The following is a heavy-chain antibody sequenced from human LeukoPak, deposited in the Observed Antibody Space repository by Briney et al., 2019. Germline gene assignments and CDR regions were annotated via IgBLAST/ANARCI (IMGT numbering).Heavy chain of an antibody. D-gene: IGHD2-2*01. CDR2: IYHSGST. V-gene: IGHV4-38-2*02. CDR1: GYSISSGYY. J-gene: IGHJ6*03. Sequence: SETLSLTCTVSGYSISSGYYWGWIRQPPGKGLEWIGSIYHSGSTYYNPSLKSRVTISVDTSKNQFSLKLSSVTAADTAVYYCARREYQLTDYYYYYYMDVWGKGTTVTVSS. CDR3: ARREYQLTDYYYYYYMDV.